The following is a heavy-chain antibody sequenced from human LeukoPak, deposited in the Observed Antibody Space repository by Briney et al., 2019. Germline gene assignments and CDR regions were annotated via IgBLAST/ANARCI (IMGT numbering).Heavy chain of an antibody. Sequence: ASVKVSCKASGYTFTSYYMHWVRQAPGQGLEWMGIINPSGGNTSYAQKFQGRVTMTRDTTTSTVYMELSSLRSEDTAVYYCARGPMPLPDFDYWGQGTLVTVSS. CDR3: ARGPMPLPDFDY. V-gene: IGHV1-46*01. CDR1: GYTFTSYY. J-gene: IGHJ4*02. CDR2: INPSGGNT. D-gene: IGHD2-2*01.